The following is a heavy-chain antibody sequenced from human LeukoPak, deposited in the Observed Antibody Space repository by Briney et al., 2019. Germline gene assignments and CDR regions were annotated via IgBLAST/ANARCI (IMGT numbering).Heavy chain of an antibody. Sequence: SETLSLTCTVSGGSISSYYWSWIRQPPGQGLSWIGSLYYSGSTNYNPSLKSRVTISVDTSKNQFSLKLSSVTAADTAVYYCARGLYYDSSGSDFDYWGQGTLVTVSS. J-gene: IGHJ4*02. CDR1: GGSISSYY. V-gene: IGHV4-59*01. CDR3: ARGLYYDSSGSDFDY. D-gene: IGHD3-22*01. CDR2: LYYSGST.